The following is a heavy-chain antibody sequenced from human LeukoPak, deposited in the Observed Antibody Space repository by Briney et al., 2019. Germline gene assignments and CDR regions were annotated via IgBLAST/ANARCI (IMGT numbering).Heavy chain of an antibody. CDR3: VRGVAVSGFDY. D-gene: IGHD5/OR15-5a*01. CDR1: GDSVYRNSAA. Sequence: SQTLSLTCAISGDSVYRNSAAWNWIRKSPSRGLEWLGRTYYRSKWFNDYAVSVQSRITINPDTSTNQVSLQLNSVTPEDTAVYYCVRGVAVSGFDYWGQGTLVTVSS. J-gene: IGHJ4*02. V-gene: IGHV6-1*01. CDR2: TYYRSKWFN.